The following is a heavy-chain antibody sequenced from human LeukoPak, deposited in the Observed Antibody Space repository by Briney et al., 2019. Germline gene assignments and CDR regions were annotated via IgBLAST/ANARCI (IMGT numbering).Heavy chain of an antibody. J-gene: IGHJ5*02. CDR2: ISYDGSNK. CDR3: ARDVAKSNYGNWFDP. Sequence: GGSLRLSCAASGFTLSSYAMHWVRQAPGKGLEWVAVISYDGSNKYYADSVKGRFTISRDNSKNTLYLQMNSLRAEDTAVYYCARDVAKSNYGNWFDPWGQGTLVTVSS. CDR1: GFTLSSYA. D-gene: IGHD4-4*01. V-gene: IGHV3-30-3*01.